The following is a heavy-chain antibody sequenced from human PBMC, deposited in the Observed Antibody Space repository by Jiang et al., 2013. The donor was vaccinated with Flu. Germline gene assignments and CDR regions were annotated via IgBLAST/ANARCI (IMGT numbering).Heavy chain of an antibody. CDR1: GYNFTSHW. J-gene: IGHJ3*01. Sequence: PGESLKISCKGSGYNFTSHWIAWVRQMPGKGLQWMGIIYPGDSYIRYSPSFQGQVTISADKSIRTAYLQWGSLKASDTAIYYCARQDGGDNVGGFDFWGPGTMVTVSS. CDR2: IYPGDSYI. CDR3: ARQDGGDNVGGFDF. D-gene: IGHD2-21*02. V-gene: IGHV5-51*01.